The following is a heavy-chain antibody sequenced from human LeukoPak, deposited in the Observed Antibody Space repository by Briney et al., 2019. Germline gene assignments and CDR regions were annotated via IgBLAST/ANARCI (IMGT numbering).Heavy chain of an antibody. CDR1: GYTFTGYG. J-gene: IGHJ6*02. V-gene: IGHV1-18*01. D-gene: IGHD2-15*01. Sequence: ASVKVSCKASGYTFTGYGISWVRQAPGQGLEWMGWISAYNGNTNYAQKLQGRVTMTTDTSTSTAYMELRSLRSDDTAVYYCARDSPIVVVVAATWDYYYYGMDVWGQGTTVTVSS. CDR3: ARDSPIVVVVAATWDYYYYGMDV. CDR2: ISAYNGNT.